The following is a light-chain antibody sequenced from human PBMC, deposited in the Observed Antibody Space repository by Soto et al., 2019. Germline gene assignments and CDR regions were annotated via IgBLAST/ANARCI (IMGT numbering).Light chain of an antibody. CDR1: SSDIGGYNY. CDR2: DVS. V-gene: IGLV2-14*03. CDR3: VPYTSNSAPFYV. Sequence: QSALTQPASVSGSPGQSITISCTGTSSDIGGYNYVSWYQQHPGKAPKLMIYDVSNRPSGVSNRFSGSKSGNTASLTISGLQAEDEADYHCVPYTSNSAPFYVFGTGTKVTVL. J-gene: IGLJ1*01.